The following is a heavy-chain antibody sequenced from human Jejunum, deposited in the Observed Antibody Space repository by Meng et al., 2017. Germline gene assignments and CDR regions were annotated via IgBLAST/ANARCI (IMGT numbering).Heavy chain of an antibody. CDR3: ARGGWSKMDY. J-gene: IGHJ4*02. CDR2: IYHSGIT. V-gene: IGHV4-4*02. Sequence: SETLSLTCAVSGGSISSDVWWRWVRQPPGKGREWVGQIYHSGITTYNPALKRLVTILVDKAKTQFTLRLSSVTAADTAVYYCARGGWSKMDYWGQGTLVTVSS. CDR1: GGSISSDVW. D-gene: IGHD5-12*01.